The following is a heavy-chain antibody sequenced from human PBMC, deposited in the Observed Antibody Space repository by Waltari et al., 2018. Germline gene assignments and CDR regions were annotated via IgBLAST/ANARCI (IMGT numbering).Heavy chain of an antibody. J-gene: IGHJ4*02. CDR2: IKQGGSEK. V-gene: IGHV3-7*01. D-gene: IGHD3-10*01. Sequence: EVRLVESGGGLVQPGGSLRPSCATSGLSFSDYWMSWVRQAPGKGLGWVAQIKQGGSEKFYVDSVKGRFTISRDDADNSLFLQMDSLRADDTAVYYCARGGKDGSWDYWGQGTLVPVSP. CDR1: GLSFSDYW. CDR3: ARGGKDGSWDY.